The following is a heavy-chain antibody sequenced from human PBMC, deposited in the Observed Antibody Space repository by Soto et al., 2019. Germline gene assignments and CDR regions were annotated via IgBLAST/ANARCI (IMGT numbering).Heavy chain of an antibody. CDR2: IFPGDSDT. Sequence: GESLKISCKASGYIFVRNWIAWVRQMPGKGLEWTGIIFPGDSDTRYNPAFQGQVTISVDKSTNTAYLQWSRLKASDTAIYYCARISGSGSFYKRGWFDPRGQGTLVTVSS. CDR1: GYIFVRNW. V-gene: IGHV5-51*01. J-gene: IGHJ5*02. D-gene: IGHD3-10*01. CDR3: ARISGSGSFYKRGWFDP.